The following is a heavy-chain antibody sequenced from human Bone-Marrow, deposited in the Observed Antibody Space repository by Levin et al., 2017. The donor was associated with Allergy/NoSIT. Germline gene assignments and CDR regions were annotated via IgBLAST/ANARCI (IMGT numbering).Heavy chain of an antibody. V-gene: IGHV3-23*01. J-gene: IGHJ4*02. CDR2: IGGRGDTS. D-gene: IGHD1-26*01. CDR3: AKQRGANIDF. Sequence: GGSLRLSCAASGFAFSSFAMGWVRQAPGGGLEWVSTIGGRGDTSDYSDSVRGRFTVSRDNSNDTLFLQLSRLRPEDTDTYYCAKQRGANIDFWGQGTLVTVSS. CDR1: GFAFSSFA.